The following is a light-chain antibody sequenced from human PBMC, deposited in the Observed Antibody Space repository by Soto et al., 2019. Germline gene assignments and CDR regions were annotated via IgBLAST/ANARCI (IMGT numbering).Light chain of an antibody. CDR2: DAS. J-gene: IGKJ3*01. Sequence: DIPMTQSPSTLSASVGDRVTITCRASQSISSWLAWYQQKPGKAPKLLIYDASRLESGGASRFSGSGSGTKYTLTISSLQPDDFATYYCQQYNSYSVTFGPGTKVDIK. CDR1: QSISSW. V-gene: IGKV1-5*01. CDR3: QQYNSYSVT.